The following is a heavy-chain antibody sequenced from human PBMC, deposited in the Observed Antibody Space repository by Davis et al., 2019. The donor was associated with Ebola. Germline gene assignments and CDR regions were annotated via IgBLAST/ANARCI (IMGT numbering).Heavy chain of an antibody. CDR3: TRIGFGELFPLYYYYGMDV. D-gene: IGHD3-10*01. CDR2: IRSKAYGGTT. Sequence: PGGSLRLSCTASGFTFGAYAMSWVRQAPGKGLEWVGFIRSKAYGGTTEYAASVKGRFTISRDASKSIAYLQMNSLKTEDTAVYYCTRIGFGELFPLYYYYGMDVWGQGTTVTVSS. J-gene: IGHJ6*02. CDR1: GFTFGAYA. V-gene: IGHV3-49*04.